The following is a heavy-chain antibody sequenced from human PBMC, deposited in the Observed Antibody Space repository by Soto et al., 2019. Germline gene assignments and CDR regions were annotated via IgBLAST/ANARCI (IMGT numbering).Heavy chain of an antibody. CDR1: GESISSGDYY. CDR2: IYYSGST. V-gene: IGHV4-30-4*01. Sequence: SETLSLTCSVSGESISSGDYYWSWIRQHPGKGLEWIGYIYYSGSTYDNPSLKSRVTMSVDTSKNQFSLKLSSMTAADTAVYYCARERPDGSRLDPWAQGTLVTVSS. CDR3: ARERPDGSRLDP. D-gene: IGHD6-13*01. J-gene: IGHJ5*02.